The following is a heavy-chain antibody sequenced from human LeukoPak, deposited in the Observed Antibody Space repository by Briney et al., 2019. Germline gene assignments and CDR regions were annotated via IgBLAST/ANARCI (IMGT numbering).Heavy chain of an antibody. D-gene: IGHD2-2*01. CDR1: GYTFTGYY. Sequence: ASVKVSCKASGYTFTGYYMHWVRQAPGQGLEWMGWINPNSGGTNYAQKFQGWVTMTRDTSISTAYMELSRLRSDDTAVYYCARALAGYCSSTSCGPFDPWGQGTLVTVSS. CDR2: INPNSGGT. CDR3: ARALAGYCSSTSCGPFDP. J-gene: IGHJ5*02. V-gene: IGHV1-2*04.